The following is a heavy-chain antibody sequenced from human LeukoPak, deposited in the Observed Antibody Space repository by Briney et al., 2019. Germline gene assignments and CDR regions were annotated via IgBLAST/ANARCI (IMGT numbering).Heavy chain of an antibody. CDR1: GGTFSSYA. CDR2: IIPIFGTA. V-gene: IGHV1-69*06. CDR3: AAAVAKYYYYYMDV. Sequence: SVKVSCKASGGTFSSYAISWVRQAPGQGLEWMGGIIPIFGTANYAQKFQGRVTITADKSTSTAYMELSSLRSEDTAVYYCAAAVAKYYYYYMDVWGKGTTVTVSS. D-gene: IGHD6-19*01. J-gene: IGHJ6*03.